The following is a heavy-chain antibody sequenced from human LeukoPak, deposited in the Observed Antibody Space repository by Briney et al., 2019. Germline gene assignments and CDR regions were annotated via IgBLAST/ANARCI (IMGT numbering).Heavy chain of an antibody. J-gene: IGHJ4*02. Sequence: SETLSLTCAVCGGSFSGYYWSWIRQPPGKGLEWIGEINHSGSTNYNPSLKSRVTISVDTSKNQFSLKLSSVTAADTAVYYCARGRGYSSGWYYFDYWGQGTLVTVSS. CDR1: GGSFSGYY. V-gene: IGHV4-34*01. CDR2: INHSGST. D-gene: IGHD6-19*01. CDR3: ARGRGYSSGWYYFDY.